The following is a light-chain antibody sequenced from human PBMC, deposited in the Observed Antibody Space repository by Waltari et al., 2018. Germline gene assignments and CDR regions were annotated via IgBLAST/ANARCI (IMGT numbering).Light chain of an antibody. CDR1: ALPRQY. J-gene: IGLJ2*01. CDR3: QSADSSGTYHVV. V-gene: IGLV3-25*03. CDR2: KDT. Sequence: SYELTQPPSVSVSPGQTARITCSGDALPRQYAYWYQQKPGQAPVLVIYKDTERPSGIPERFSGSSSGTRVTLTISGVQAEDEADYYCQSADSSGTYHVVFGGGTKVTVL.